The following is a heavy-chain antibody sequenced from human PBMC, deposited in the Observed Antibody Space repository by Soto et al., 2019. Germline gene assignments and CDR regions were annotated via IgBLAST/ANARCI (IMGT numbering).Heavy chain of an antibody. CDR1: GYSISSSNW. Sequence: SETLSLTCAVSGYSISSSNWWGWIRQPPGKGLEWIGYIHYTGSTYYNPSLKSRVTMSVDTSNNQFSLKVSSVTAVDTAVYYCARNYGSGLYYFDYWGQGTLVIVSS. V-gene: IGHV4-28*01. CDR2: IHYTGST. CDR3: ARNYGSGLYYFDY. D-gene: IGHD3-10*01. J-gene: IGHJ4*02.